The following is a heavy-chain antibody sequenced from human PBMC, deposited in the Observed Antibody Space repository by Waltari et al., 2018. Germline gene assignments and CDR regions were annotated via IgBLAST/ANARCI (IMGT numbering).Heavy chain of an antibody. V-gene: IGHV3-74*01. J-gene: IGHJ4*02. CDR3: ARVEVGMDLDY. CDR1: GFTFSSYW. Sequence: EVQLVESGGGLVQPGGSLRLSCAASGFTFSSYWMHWVRQAPGKGLVWVSRSSSDGGSTSYADSVKGRFTIARDNAKNTLYLQMNSLRAEDTAVYYCARVEVGMDLDYWGQGTLVTVSS. CDR2: SSSDGGST. D-gene: IGHD1-26*01.